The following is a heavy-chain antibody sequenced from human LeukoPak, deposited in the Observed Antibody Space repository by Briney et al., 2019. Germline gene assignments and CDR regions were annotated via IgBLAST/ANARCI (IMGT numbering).Heavy chain of an antibody. CDR2: IYYSGST. Sequence: PSETLSLTCTVSGGSISSYYWSWIRQPPGKGLEWIGYIYYSGSTKYNPSLKSRVTISVDASKTQFSLKLNSVTAADTAVYYCPRGSRELYYFDYWGQGTLVTVSS. CDR1: GGSISSYY. CDR3: PRGSRELYYFDY. D-gene: IGHD1-7*01. V-gene: IGHV4-59*01. J-gene: IGHJ4*02.